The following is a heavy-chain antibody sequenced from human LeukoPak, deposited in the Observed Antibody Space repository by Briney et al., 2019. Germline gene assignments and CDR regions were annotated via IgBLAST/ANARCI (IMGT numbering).Heavy chain of an antibody. D-gene: IGHD3-22*01. Sequence: SETLSLTCTVSGGSISSSRDYWAWLRQPPGKGLEWIANIYYSGSTYYSPSLKSRVTISVDTSKNQFSLKLSSVTAADTAVYYCARGFSGYYSYSDYWGQGTLVTVSS. V-gene: IGHV4-39*07. CDR2: IYYSGST. J-gene: IGHJ4*02. CDR1: GGSISSSRDY. CDR3: ARGFSGYYSYSDY.